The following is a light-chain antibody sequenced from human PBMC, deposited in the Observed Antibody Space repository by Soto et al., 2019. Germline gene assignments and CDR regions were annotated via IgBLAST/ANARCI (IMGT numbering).Light chain of an antibody. Sequence: QPVLTQPPSGSGTPGQRVSISCSGSSSNIGSNTVNWYQQLPGTAPKLLIYSNNQRPSGVPDRFSGSKSGTSASLAISGPQSEDEADYYCAAWDDSLNGYVFGTGTKVTVL. CDR2: SNN. J-gene: IGLJ1*01. V-gene: IGLV1-44*01. CDR1: SSNIGSNT. CDR3: AAWDDSLNGYV.